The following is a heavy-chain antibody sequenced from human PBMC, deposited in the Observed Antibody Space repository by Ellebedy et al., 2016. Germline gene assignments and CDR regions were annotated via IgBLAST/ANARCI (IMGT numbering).Heavy chain of an antibody. Sequence: SGPTLVXPTQTLTLTCTFSGFSLSTSGMCVSWIRQPPGKALEWLALIDWDDDKYYSTSLKTRLTISKDTSKNQVVLTMTNMDPVDTATYYCARISRFLEWPLLDYWGQGTLVTVSS. CDR2: IDWDDDK. J-gene: IGHJ4*02. CDR3: ARISRFLEWPLLDY. CDR1: GFSLSTSGMC. V-gene: IGHV2-70*01. D-gene: IGHD3-3*01.